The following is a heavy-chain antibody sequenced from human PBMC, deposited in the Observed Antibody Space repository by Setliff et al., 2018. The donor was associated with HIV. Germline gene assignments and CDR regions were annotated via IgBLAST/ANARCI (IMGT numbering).Heavy chain of an antibody. CDR1: GDFFSSDYY. Sequence: SETLSLTCTVSGDFFSSDYYWGWIRQSPGKGLEWIGYIYYSGSTYYNPSLKSRVTISVDTSKNQFSLKLSSVTAADTAVYYCAVRTAVTVIVVYYFDYWGPGTLVTVSS. CDR2: IYYSGST. J-gene: IGHJ4*02. D-gene: IGHD3-22*01. CDR3: AVRTAVTVIVVYYFDY. V-gene: IGHV4-38-2*02.